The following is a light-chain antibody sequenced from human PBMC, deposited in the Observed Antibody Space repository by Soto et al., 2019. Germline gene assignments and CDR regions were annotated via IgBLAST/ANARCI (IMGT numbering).Light chain of an antibody. CDR3: QQLNSYPLT. V-gene: IGKV1-9*01. CDR2: AAS. CDR1: QGISSY. J-gene: IGKJ4*01. Sequence: IQLTQSPSSLSASVGDRVTITCRASQGISSYLAWYQQKPGKAPKLLIYAASTLQSGVSSRFSGSGSGTDFTFIISSLLPEDFATYYCQQLNSYPLTFGGGTKVDIK.